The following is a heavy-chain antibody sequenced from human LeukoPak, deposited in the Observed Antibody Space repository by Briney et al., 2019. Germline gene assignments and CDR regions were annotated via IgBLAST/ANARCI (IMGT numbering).Heavy chain of an antibody. V-gene: IGHV3-30*03. J-gene: IGHJ5*02. Sequence: QPGGSLRLSCAASGFTFSSYGMHWVRQAPGKGLEWVAVISYDGSNTYYADSVKGRFTISRDNSKNTLYLQMNSLRAEDTAVYYCAREKRLAAAGTTFDPWGQGTLVTVSS. D-gene: IGHD6-13*01. CDR1: GFTFSSYG. CDR3: AREKRLAAAGTTFDP. CDR2: ISYDGSNT.